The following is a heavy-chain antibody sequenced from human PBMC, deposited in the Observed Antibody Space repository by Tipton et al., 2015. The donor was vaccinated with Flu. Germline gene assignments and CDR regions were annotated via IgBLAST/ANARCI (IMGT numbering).Heavy chain of an antibody. CDR3: ARDPSGTYGLNH. CDR1: GVSISSGDFY. V-gene: IGHV4-31*03. CDR2: IHHSGNT. Sequence: TLSLTCSVSGVSISSGDFYWTWIRQHPGKGLEWIEYIHHSGNTYYNPSLKSRVTISVDTSKNQFSLKVNSVTAADTALYFCARDPSGTYGLNHWGQGTLVTVSS. J-gene: IGHJ5*02. D-gene: IGHD1-26*01.